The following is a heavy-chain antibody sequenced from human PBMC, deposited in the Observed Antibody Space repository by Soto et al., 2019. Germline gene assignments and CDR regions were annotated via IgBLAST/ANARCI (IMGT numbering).Heavy chain of an antibody. D-gene: IGHD7-27*01. CDR3: AKDSGAVRQGHFDY. CDR2: IAWNSGDI. V-gene: IGHV3-9*01. J-gene: IGHJ4*02. CDR1: GFTFDDYA. Sequence: EVQLVESGGGLVQPGRSLRLSCAASGFTFDDYAMHWVRQAPGKGLEWVSGIAWNSGDIGYADSVKGRFTISRDNANNSLYLQMNSLRTEDTAFYYCAKDSGAVRQGHFDYWGQGTLVTVSS.